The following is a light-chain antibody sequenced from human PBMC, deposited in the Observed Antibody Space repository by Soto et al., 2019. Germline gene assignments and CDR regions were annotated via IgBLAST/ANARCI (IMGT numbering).Light chain of an antibody. CDR3: SSYGGNNNLL. V-gene: IGLV2-8*01. Sequence: QSALTQPPSASGSPGQSVAISCTGTSSDVGGYDHVSWYQQHPGKAPKLMIYEVTKRPSGVPDRFSGSKSGNTASLTVSGLQAEDEADYYCSSYGGNNNLLFGGGTQLTVL. CDR1: SSDVGGYDH. J-gene: IGLJ2*01. CDR2: EVT.